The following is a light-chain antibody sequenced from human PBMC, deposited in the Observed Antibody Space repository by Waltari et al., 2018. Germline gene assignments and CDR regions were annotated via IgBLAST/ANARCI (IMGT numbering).Light chain of an antibody. CDR2: AAS. Sequence: DIQMTQSPSSLSASVGDRVTITCRASQTISNFLNWYQQKPGKAPKLLIYAASSLQSGVPSRFSGGGSGTDFTLTISSLQPEDFATYYCQQGYSVPPLTFGGGTKVGIK. CDR1: QTISNF. CDR3: QQGYSVPPLT. V-gene: IGKV1-39*01. J-gene: IGKJ4*01.